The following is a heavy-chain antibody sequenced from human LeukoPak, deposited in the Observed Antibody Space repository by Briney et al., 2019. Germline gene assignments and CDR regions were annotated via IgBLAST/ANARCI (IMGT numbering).Heavy chain of an antibody. CDR3: ARAVPDILTGSGAFDI. D-gene: IGHD3-9*01. CDR1: GFTFSSYD. V-gene: IGHV3-13*05. CDR2: IGTAGDP. Sequence: PGGSLRLSCAASGFTFSSYDMHWVRQATGKGLEWVSAIGTAGDPYYPGSVKGRFTISRENVKNSLYLQMNSLRAGDTAVYYCARAVPDILTGSGAFDIWGQGTMVTVSS. J-gene: IGHJ3*02.